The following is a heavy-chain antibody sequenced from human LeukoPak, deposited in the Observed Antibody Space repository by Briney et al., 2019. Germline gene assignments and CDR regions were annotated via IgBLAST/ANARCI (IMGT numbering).Heavy chain of an antibody. CDR3: ARGAGFGELFTLTHLYYFDN. Sequence: ASVKVSCKASGYTFTDYYIHWGRQAPGQGLEWMGRINPNSGCTNYAQKFQSRVTVTRDTSISTAYMELSSLRSDDTSVYYCARGAGFGELFTLTHLYYFDNWGQGALVTVSS. CDR1: GYTFTDYY. CDR2: INPNSGCT. J-gene: IGHJ4*02. D-gene: IGHD3-10*01. V-gene: IGHV1-2*06.